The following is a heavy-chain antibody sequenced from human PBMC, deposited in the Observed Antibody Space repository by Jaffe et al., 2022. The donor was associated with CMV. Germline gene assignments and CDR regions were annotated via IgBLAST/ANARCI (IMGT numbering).Heavy chain of an antibody. V-gene: IGHV4-39*01. CDR2: IYYSGST. CDR1: GGSISSSSYY. CDR3: ARHTPSRIVVVTAVDY. Sequence: QLQLQESGPGLVKPSETLSLTCTVSGGSISSSSYYWGWIRQPPGKGLEWIGSIYYSGSTYYNPSLKSRVTISVDTSKNQFSLKLSSVTAADTAVYYCARHTPSRIVVVTAVDYWGQGTLVTVSS. D-gene: IGHD2-21*02. J-gene: IGHJ4*02.